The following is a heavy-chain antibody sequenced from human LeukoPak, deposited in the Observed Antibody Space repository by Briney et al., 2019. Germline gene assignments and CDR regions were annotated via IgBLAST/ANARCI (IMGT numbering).Heavy chain of an antibody. Sequence: AESLKISCKGSGYSFTTYWIGWGRQMPGEDLEWMGIIYPGDSDTRYSPSFQGQVTISANKSISTAYLQWSSLKASDTAMYYCARQSGDYVMDVWGKGTTVTVSS. J-gene: IGHJ6*04. CDR3: ARQSGDYVMDV. V-gene: IGHV5-51*01. D-gene: IGHD4-17*01. CDR2: IYPGDSDT. CDR1: GYSFTTYW.